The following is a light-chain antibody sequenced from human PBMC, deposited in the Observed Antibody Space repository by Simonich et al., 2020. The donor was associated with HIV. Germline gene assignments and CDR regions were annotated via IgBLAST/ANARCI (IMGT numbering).Light chain of an antibody. CDR1: QGIINS. V-gene: IGKV1-NL1*01. J-gene: IGKJ1*01. Sequence: DIQMTQFPSSLSASVGNRVTVTCRASQGIINSLAWYQQKPGKAPKLLLYAASRLESGVPSRFSGSGSGTDYTLTISSLQPEDFATYYCQQFYSTPQTFGQGTKVEIK. CDR3: QQFYSTPQT. CDR2: AAS.